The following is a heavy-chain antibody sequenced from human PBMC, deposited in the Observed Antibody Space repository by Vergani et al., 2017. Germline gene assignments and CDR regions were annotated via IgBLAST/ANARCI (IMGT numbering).Heavy chain of an antibody. V-gene: IGHV4-34*01. Sequence: QVQLQQWGAGLLKPSETLSLTCAVYGGSFSGYYWSWIRQPPGKGLEWIVSLSTTGGATHASHNPSLKSRVSISVDTSKSQFSLRLTSVTAADSAIYYCAGDTHSWQRADRWGQGLLVSVSS. CDR2: LSTTGGA. J-gene: IGHJ5*02. D-gene: IGHD6-13*01. CDR3: AGDTHSWQRADR. CDR1: GGSFSGYY.